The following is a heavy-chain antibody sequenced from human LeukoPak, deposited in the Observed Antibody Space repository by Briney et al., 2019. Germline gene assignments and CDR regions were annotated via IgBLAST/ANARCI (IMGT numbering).Heavy chain of an antibody. CDR1: GGSISSYY. D-gene: IGHD3-22*01. CDR3: ARAPYYDSSGYYSQQGDYYYYYMDV. CDR2: VYTSGST. Sequence: SETLSLTCTVSGGSISSYYWSWIRQPPGKTLEWIGRVYTSGSTNYNPSLKSRVTMSVDTSKNQFSLKLSSVTAADTAVYYCARAPYYDSSGYYSQQGDYYYYYMDVWGKGTTVTISS. V-gene: IGHV4-4*07. J-gene: IGHJ6*03.